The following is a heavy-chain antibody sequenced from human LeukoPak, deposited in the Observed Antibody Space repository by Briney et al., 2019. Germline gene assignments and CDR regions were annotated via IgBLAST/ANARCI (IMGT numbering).Heavy chain of an antibody. V-gene: IGHV1-24*01. J-gene: IGHJ6*04. Sequence: ASVKVSCKVSGYTLTELSMHWVRQAPGKGLEWMGGFDPEDGETIYAQKFQGRVTMTEDTSTDTAYMELSSLRSEDTAVYYCAAMVRGVNLPFYGMDVWGKGTTVTVSS. CDR2: FDPEDGET. CDR1: GYTLTELS. CDR3: AAMVRGVNLPFYGMDV. D-gene: IGHD3-10*01.